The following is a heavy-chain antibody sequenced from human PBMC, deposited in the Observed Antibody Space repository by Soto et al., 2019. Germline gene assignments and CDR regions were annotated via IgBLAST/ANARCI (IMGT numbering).Heavy chain of an antibody. Sequence: GASVKVSCKASGYTFTSYYMHWVRQAPGQGLEWMGIINPSGGSTSYAQKFQGRVTMTRDTSTSTVYMELSSLRSEDTAVYYCARGANVVPAAMCRFDPWGQGTLVTVSS. CDR2: INPSGGST. D-gene: IGHD2-2*01. V-gene: IGHV1-46*01. CDR3: ARGANVVPAAMCRFDP. J-gene: IGHJ5*02. CDR1: GYTFTSYY.